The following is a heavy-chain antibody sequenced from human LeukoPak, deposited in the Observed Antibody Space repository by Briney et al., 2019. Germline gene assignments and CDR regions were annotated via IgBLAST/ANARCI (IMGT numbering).Heavy chain of an antibody. D-gene: IGHD3-10*01. J-gene: IGHJ6*03. CDR3: ARVHLGSGTPQLYYYYMDV. Sequence: EASVKVSCKASGGTFSSYAISWVRQAPGQGLEWMGGIIPIFGTANYAQKFQGRVTITADESTSTAYMELSSLRSEDTAVYYCARVHLGSGTPQLYYYYMDVWGKGTTVTISS. V-gene: IGHV1-69*13. CDR1: GGTFSSYA. CDR2: IIPIFGTA.